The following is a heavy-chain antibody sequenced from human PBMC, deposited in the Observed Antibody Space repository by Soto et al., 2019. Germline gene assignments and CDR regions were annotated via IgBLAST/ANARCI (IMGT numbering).Heavy chain of an antibody. Sequence: EVQLLESGGGLVQPGGSLRLSCAASGFTFSSYAMSWVRQAPGKGLEWVSAISGSGGSTYYADSVKGRFTISRDNYKNTLYLQMNSLRAEDTAVYYCAKDLYYEPTPGHYYYGMDVWGQGTTVTVSS. CDR2: ISGSGGST. V-gene: IGHV3-23*01. CDR3: AKDLYYEPTPGHYYYGMDV. CDR1: GFTFSSYA. J-gene: IGHJ6*02. D-gene: IGHD3-22*01.